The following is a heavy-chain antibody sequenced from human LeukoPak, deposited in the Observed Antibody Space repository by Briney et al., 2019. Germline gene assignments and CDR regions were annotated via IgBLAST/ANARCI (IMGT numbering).Heavy chain of an antibody. J-gene: IGHJ4*02. CDR1: GGTFSSYA. Sequence: SVEVSCKASGGTFSSYAISWVRQAPGQGLEWMGGIIPIFGTANYAQKFQGRVTITTDESTSTAYMELSSLRSEDTAVYYCARVAGARIAAYFDYWGQGTLVTVSS. D-gene: IGHD6-6*01. CDR2: IIPIFGTA. CDR3: ARVAGARIAAYFDY. V-gene: IGHV1-69*05.